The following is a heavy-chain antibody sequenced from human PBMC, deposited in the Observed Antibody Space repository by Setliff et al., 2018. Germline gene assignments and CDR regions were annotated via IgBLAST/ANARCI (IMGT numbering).Heavy chain of an antibody. V-gene: IGHV4-38-2*02. CDR3: ARELGHGGDTDY. CDR2: IGHTGSI. D-gene: IGHD2-21*02. CDR1: GDSISSGYF. Sequence: SETLSLTCTVSGDSISSGYFWGWFWQPPGKGLEWVGNIGHTGSINYNPSLQSRLTISRDTSKNQVSLKLNSVTATATAVYYCARELGHGGDTDYWGQGILVTVSS. J-gene: IGHJ4*02.